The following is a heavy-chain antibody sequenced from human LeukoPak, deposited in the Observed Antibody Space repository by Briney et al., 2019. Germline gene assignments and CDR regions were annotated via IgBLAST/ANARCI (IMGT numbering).Heavy chain of an antibody. Sequence: SETLSLTRTVSGGSISSSSYCWGWIRQPPGNGLEWIGSIYYSGSTYYNSSLKSRVTMSVDMSKNQFSLKLTSVTAADTAVYYCARVRCSGDNCYCFDYWGQGTLVTVSS. CDR2: IYYSGST. D-gene: IGHD2-15*01. J-gene: IGHJ4*02. CDR1: GGSISSSSYC. CDR3: ARVRCSGDNCYCFDY. V-gene: IGHV4-39*07.